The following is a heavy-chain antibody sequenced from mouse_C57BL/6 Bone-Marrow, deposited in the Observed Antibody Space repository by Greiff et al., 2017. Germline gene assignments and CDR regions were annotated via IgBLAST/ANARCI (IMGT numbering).Heavy chain of an antibody. CDR2: IDPSASYT. D-gene: IGHD1-1*01. V-gene: IGHV1-59*01. CDR3: ARRDDYGSGLGTVDAMDY. Sequence: QVQLQQSGAELVRPGTSVKLSCKASGYTFTSYWMHWVKQRPGQGLEWIGVIDPSASYTTYNQKFQGTATLTVEPSSSPAYMQLSSLTSVYSAVYYCARRDDYGSGLGTVDAMDYWGQGTSVTVSS. J-gene: IGHJ4*01. CDR1: GYTFTSYW.